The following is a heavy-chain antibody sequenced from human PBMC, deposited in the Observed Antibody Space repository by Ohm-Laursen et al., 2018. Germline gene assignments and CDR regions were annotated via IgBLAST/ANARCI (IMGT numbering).Heavy chain of an antibody. V-gene: IGHV1-18*01. J-gene: IGHJ4*02. CDR2: ISTYNGNT. CDR1: GYTFNHYG. Sequence: ASVKVSCKTSGYTFNHYGISWVRQAPGQRLEWMGWISTYNGNTNYAQKFQGRVTMTTDTSTTTAYMDLRSLRSDDTAVYYCARNSSGWYSDYWGQGTLVTVSS. D-gene: IGHD6-19*01. CDR3: ARNSSGWYSDY.